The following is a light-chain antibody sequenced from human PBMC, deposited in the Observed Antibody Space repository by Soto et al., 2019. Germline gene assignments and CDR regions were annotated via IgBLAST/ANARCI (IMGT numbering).Light chain of an antibody. CDR1: QGLNGY. CDR2: AAS. CDR3: QHLNGYPVT. V-gene: IGKV1-9*01. Sequence: DIQMTQSPSSVSASVGDTVTITCRASQGLNGYLAWYQQKPGKAPNLLIYAASTLQSGVPSRFSGRGSGTEFTLTISSLQTEDFATYYCQHLNGYPVTFGQGTRLEIK. J-gene: IGKJ5*01.